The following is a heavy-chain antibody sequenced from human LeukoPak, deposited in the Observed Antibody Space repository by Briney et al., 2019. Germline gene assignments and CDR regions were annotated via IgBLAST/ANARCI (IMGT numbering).Heavy chain of an antibody. V-gene: IGHV1-18*01. D-gene: IGHD3-10*01. CDR3: ARDLRGYYDY. Sequence: ASVKVSCKASGYTFTTYGISWVRQAPGHRLEWRGWISAYNGNTNYAQKLQGRVTMTTDTSTSTAYMELRSLRSDDTAVYYCARDLRGYYDYWGQGTLVTVSS. J-gene: IGHJ4*02. CDR1: GYTFTTYG. CDR2: ISAYNGNT.